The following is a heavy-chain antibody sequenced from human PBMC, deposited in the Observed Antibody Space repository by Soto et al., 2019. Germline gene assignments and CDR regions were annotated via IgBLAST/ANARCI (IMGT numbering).Heavy chain of an antibody. D-gene: IGHD6-13*01. CDR1: ARTFPTYA. CDR3: ARDLMEQQLVLLAKGYFDH. CDR2: IIAYNGNT. J-gene: IGHJ4*02. V-gene: IGHV1-18*01. Sequence: ASVPVSCPASARTFPTYAIIWMRPAPGQGLEWMGRIIAYNGNTNYAQKLQGRVTMTTDTSTSTAYMELRSLRSDDTAVYYCARDLMEQQLVLLAKGYFDHWGQGTLVTVSS.